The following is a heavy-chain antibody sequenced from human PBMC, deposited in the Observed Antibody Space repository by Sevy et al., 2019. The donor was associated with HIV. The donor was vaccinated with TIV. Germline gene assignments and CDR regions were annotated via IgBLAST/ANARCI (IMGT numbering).Heavy chain of an antibody. CDR1: GYTFTGYY. J-gene: IGHJ4*02. D-gene: IGHD1-1*01. CDR3: ARVTERKLYYFDY. CDR2: INPNSGGT. Sequence: ASVKVSCKASGYTFTGYYMHWVRQAPGQGLAWMGWINPNSGGTNYAQKFQGRVTMTRDTSISTAYMELSRLRSDDTAVYYCARVTERKLYYFDYWGQGTLVTVSS. V-gene: IGHV1-2*02.